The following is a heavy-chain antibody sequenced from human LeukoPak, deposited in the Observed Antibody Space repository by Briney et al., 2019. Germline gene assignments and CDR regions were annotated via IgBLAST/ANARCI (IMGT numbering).Heavy chain of an antibody. Sequence: GGSLRLSCAASGFTFSSYAMHWVRQAPGKGLEWVAVISYDGSNKYYADSVKGRFTISRDNSKNTLYLQMNSLRAEDTAVYYCARASVYDYVWGSYRYQYYFDYWGQGTLVTVSS. J-gene: IGHJ4*02. D-gene: IGHD3-16*02. V-gene: IGHV3-30-3*01. CDR1: GFTFSSYA. CDR3: ARASVYDYVWGSYRYQYYFDY. CDR2: ISYDGSNK.